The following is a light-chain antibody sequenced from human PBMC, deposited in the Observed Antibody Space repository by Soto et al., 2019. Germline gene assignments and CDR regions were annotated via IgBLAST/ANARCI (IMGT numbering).Light chain of an antibody. V-gene: IGKV3-20*01. J-gene: IGKJ3*01. CDR1: QTINNRY. Sequence: EIVLTQSPGTLSLSPGERATLSCRASQTINNRYLAWYQQKPGQAPRLLIYGASSRATGIPDRFSGSGSGTDFTLTISRLEPEDFAVYYRQQFASSPGFTFGPGTKVDMK. CDR2: GAS. CDR3: QQFASSPGFT.